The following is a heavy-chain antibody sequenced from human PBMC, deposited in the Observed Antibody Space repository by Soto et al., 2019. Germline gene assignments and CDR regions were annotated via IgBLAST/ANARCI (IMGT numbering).Heavy chain of an antibody. CDR2: SIPILGIA. CDR1: GGTFSSYT. J-gene: IGHJ4*02. V-gene: IGHV1-69*02. D-gene: IGHD3-22*01. CDR3: ASRYDSSDY. Sequence: QVQLVQSGAEVKKPGSSVKVSCKASGGTFSSYTISWVRQAPGQGLEWMGRSIPILGIANYAQKFQGRVTITADKSTSTAYMELSSLRSEDTAAYYCASRYDSSDYWGQGTLVTVSS.